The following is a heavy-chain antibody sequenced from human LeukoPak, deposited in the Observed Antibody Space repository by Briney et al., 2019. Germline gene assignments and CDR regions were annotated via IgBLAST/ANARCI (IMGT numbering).Heavy chain of an antibody. CDR2: INPNSGGT. D-gene: IGHD3-9*01. Sequence: VASVKVSCKASGYTFTGYYMHWVRQAPGQGLEWMGWINPNSGGTNYAQKFQGWVTMIRDTSISTAYMELSRLRSDDTAVYYCARGGRLRYSDWSYHYFDYWGQGTLVTVSS. J-gene: IGHJ4*02. CDR3: ARGGRLRYSDWSYHYFDY. V-gene: IGHV1-2*04. CDR1: GYTFTGYY.